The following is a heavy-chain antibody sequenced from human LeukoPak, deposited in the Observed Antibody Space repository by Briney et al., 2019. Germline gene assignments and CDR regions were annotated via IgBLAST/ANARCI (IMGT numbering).Heavy chain of an antibody. CDR1: GASMSSYS. V-gene: IGHV4-59*01. J-gene: IGHJ4*02. CDR3: ASAHTSGMDY. Sequence: SETLSLTCTVSGASMSSYSWSWIRRPPGKGLEWIGYIYYSGNTNYNPSLKSRVTISVDTSKNQFSLKVSSVTAADTAVYYCASAHTSGMDYWGQGALVTVSS. CDR2: IYYSGNT. D-gene: IGHD3-22*01.